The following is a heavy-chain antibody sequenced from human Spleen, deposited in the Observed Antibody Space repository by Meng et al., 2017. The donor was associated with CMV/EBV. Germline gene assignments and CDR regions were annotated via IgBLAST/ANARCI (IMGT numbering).Heavy chain of an antibody. D-gene: IGHD6-19*01. CDR3: ARAVAVAAPFEY. CDR1: GLTFHYYA. Sequence: ATSGLTFHYYAVTWVRQAPGKGLEWVEVISDDGSIKYYTDAVKGRFTISRDTSENTLYLQMNSLRRDDTTVYYCARAVAVAAPFEYWGQGTLVTVSS. CDR2: ISDDGSIK. V-gene: IGHV3-30*04. J-gene: IGHJ4*02.